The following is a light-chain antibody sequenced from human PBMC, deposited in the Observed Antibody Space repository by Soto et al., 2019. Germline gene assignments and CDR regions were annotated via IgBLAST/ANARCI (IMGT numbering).Light chain of an antibody. CDR2: LRS. CDR1: QSVLHSNGFNY. CDR3: MQALLIPRT. Sequence: DIVMTQSPLSLPVTPGEPATISCRSSQSVLHSNGFNYLDWYLQKPGQPPQLLIYLRSNRASGVPDRFSGSGSGTDFTLKISRVEAEDVGVYYCMQALLIPRTFGQGTKLEIK. J-gene: IGKJ2*01. V-gene: IGKV2-28*01.